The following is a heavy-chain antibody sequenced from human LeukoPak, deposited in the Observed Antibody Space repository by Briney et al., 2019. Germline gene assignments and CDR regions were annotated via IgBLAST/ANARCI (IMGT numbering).Heavy chain of an antibody. CDR2: ISAYNGNT. CDR1: GYTLTSYG. Sequence: RASVKVSCKASGYTLTSYGISWVRQAPGQGLEWMGWISAYNGNTNYAQKLQGRVTMTTDTSTSTAYMELRSLRSDDTAVYYCAREAYCSSTSCPFDYWGQGTLVTVSS. D-gene: IGHD2-2*01. V-gene: IGHV1-18*01. J-gene: IGHJ4*02. CDR3: AREAYCSSTSCPFDY.